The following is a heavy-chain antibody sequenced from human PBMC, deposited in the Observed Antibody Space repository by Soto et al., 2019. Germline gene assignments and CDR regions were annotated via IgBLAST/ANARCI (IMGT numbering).Heavy chain of an antibody. CDR1: GYTVRSYG. CDR3: ARGGSGSYIDY. J-gene: IGHJ4*02. V-gene: IGHV1-18*01. CDR2: ISGYDGNT. D-gene: IGHD3-22*01. Sequence: HVQLVQSEPEVKKPGASVKVSCKASGYTVRSYGINWVRQAPGQGLEWMGWISGYDGNTNYAQMFQGRVTLTTDTSTTTAYMELRSLRSVDTAVYYCARGGSGSYIDYWGRGALVTVSS.